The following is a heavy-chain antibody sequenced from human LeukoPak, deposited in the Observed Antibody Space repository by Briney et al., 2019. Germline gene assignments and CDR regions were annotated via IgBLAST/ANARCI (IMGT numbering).Heavy chain of an antibody. J-gene: IGHJ4*02. Sequence: SETLSLTCTVSGGSISSYYWSWIRQPAGKGLEWIGRIYTSGSTNYNPSLKSRVTMSVDTSKNQFSLKLSSVTAADTAVYYCARHGTDYYDSSGYYSYWGQGTLVTVSS. CDR2: IYTSGST. CDR1: GGSISSYY. V-gene: IGHV4-4*07. D-gene: IGHD3-22*01. CDR3: ARHGTDYYDSSGYYSY.